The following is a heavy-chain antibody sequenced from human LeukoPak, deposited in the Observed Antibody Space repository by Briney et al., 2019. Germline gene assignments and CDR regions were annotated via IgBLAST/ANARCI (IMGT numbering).Heavy chain of an antibody. J-gene: IGHJ4*02. V-gene: IGHV1-2*02. CDR3: ARAPPYYGSGSYYGDFDY. CDR1: GYTFSGYY. Sequence: GASVKVSRKASGYTFSGYYMHRVRQAPGQGLEWMGWINPNSGGTNYAQKFQGRVTMTRDTSISTAYLELSRLRSDDTAVYYCARAPPYYGSGSYYGDFDYWGQGTLVTVSS. D-gene: IGHD3-10*01. CDR2: INPNSGGT.